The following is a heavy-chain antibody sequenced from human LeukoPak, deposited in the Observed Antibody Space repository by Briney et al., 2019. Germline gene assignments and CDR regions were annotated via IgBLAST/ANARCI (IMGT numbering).Heavy chain of an antibody. CDR2: ISWNSGSI. V-gene: IGHV3-9*01. D-gene: IGHD6-13*01. CDR1: GFTFDDYA. J-gene: IGHJ5*02. Sequence: PGGSLRLSCAASGFTFDDYAMHWVRQAPGKGLEWVSGISWNSGSIGYADSVKGRFTISRDNAKNSLYLQMNSLRAEDTALYYCAKELDSSSWYWFDPWGQGTLVTVSS. CDR3: AKELDSSSWYWFDP.